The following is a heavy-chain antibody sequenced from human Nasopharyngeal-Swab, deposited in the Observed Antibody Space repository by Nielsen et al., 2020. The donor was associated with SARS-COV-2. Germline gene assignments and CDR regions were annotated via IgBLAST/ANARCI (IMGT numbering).Heavy chain of an antibody. CDR1: GFTFSSYS. CDR2: ISSRSGYI. CDR3: ARTRYYDSSGYYPDY. V-gene: IGHV3-21*01. D-gene: IGHD3-22*01. J-gene: IGHJ4*02. Sequence: GESLKISCAASGFTFSSYSMNWVRQAPGKGLEWVSSISSRSGYIYYADSVEGRFTISRDNAKNSLYLQTHSLRAEDTAVYYCARTRYYDSSGYYPDYWGQGTLVTVSS.